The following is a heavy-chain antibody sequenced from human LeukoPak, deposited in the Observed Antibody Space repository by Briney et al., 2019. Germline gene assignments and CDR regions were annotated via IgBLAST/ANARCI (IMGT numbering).Heavy chain of an antibody. CDR3: ASPLHYYDSSGYSFDY. CDR1: GYTFTGYY. J-gene: IGHJ4*02. Sequence: ASVKVSCKASGYTFTGYYMHWVRQAPGQGLEWMGWINPNSGGTNYAQKFQGRVTMTRDTSISTAYMELSRLRSDDTAVYYCASPLHYYDSSGYSFDYWGQGTLVTVSS. D-gene: IGHD3-22*01. V-gene: IGHV1-2*02. CDR2: INPNSGGT.